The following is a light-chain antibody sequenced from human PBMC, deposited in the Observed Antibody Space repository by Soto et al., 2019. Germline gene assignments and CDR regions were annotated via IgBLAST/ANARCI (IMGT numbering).Light chain of an antibody. CDR1: QSVSSY. CDR2: DAS. Sequence: EIVLTQSPATLSLSPGERATLSCRASQSVSSYLAWYQQKPGQAPRLLIYDASNRATGIPARFSGSGSGTDFPLTISSLEPEDFAVYYCQQRSNWPPSITVGQGTRLDIK. CDR3: QQRSNWPPSIT. V-gene: IGKV3-11*01. J-gene: IGKJ5*01.